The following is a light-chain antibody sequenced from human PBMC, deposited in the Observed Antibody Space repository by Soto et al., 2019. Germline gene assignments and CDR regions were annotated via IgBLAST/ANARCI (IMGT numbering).Light chain of an antibody. CDR3: QQTYTTPEIT. Sequence: DIQMTQSPSSLSASVGDRVTITCQASQDISNYLNWYQQKPGKAPKLLIYDASNLETGVPSRFSGSGSGTDFTFTISSLQPEDFAIYYCQQTYTTPEITFGQGTRLEIK. J-gene: IGKJ5*01. V-gene: IGKV1-33*01. CDR2: DAS. CDR1: QDISNY.